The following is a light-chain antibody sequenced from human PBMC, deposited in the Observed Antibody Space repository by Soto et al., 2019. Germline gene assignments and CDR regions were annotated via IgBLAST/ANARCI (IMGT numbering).Light chain of an antibody. Sequence: DIQLTQSRSSLSASVGDRVSITCRTSQTISTFLNWYHHRPGQAPKLLIYSISNLQSGVPSRFSGGGAGTEFTLTISSLQPEDFGSYSCQQTYNLPPTFGGGTRVQIK. J-gene: IGKJ4*01. CDR1: QTISTF. CDR2: SIS. CDR3: QQTYNLPPT. V-gene: IGKV1-39*01.